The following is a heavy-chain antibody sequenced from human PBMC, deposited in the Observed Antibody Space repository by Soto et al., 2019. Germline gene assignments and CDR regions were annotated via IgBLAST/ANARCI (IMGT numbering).Heavy chain of an antibody. J-gene: IGHJ3*02. CDR2: IWYDGSNK. CDR3: ARGLKYCSGGSCYPDAFEI. V-gene: IGHV3-33*01. Sequence: QVQLVESGGGVVQPGRSLRLSCAASGFTFSSYGMHWVRQAPGKGLEGVAVIWYDGSNKYYADSVKGRFIISRDNSNNTLFLHMNSLRAEDTAVYYCARGLKYCSGGSCYPDAFEIWGQGTKVIVSS. CDR1: GFTFSSYG. D-gene: IGHD2-15*01.